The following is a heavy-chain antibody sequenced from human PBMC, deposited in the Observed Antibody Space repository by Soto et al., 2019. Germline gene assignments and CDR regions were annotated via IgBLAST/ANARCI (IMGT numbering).Heavy chain of an antibody. CDR2: ISYTGST. V-gene: IGHV4-39*01. CDR3: ARQEQSVFWSTYYVNWFDP. CDR1: GGSISSDTYY. D-gene: IGHD3-3*01. Sequence: SETLSLTCSVSGGSISSDTYYWGWIRQPPGKGLELIGSISYTGSTYHHPSLKSRVTISIDTSKKQFSLKLSSVTAADTAVYYCARQEQSVFWSTYYVNWFDPWGQGTLVTVSS. J-gene: IGHJ5*02.